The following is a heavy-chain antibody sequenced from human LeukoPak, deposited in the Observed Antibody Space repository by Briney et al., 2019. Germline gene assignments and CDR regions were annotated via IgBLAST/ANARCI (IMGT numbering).Heavy chain of an antibody. J-gene: IGHJ4*02. CDR3: ARKWLLPHLDY. V-gene: IGHV4-34*01. Sequence: PSETLSLTCAVYGGSFSGYYWSWIRQPPGKGLEWIGEINHSGSTNYNPSLKSRVTISVDTSKNQFSLKLSSVTAADTAVYYCARKWLLPHLDYWGQGTLVTISS. CDR1: GGSFSGYY. CDR2: INHSGST. D-gene: IGHD3-22*01.